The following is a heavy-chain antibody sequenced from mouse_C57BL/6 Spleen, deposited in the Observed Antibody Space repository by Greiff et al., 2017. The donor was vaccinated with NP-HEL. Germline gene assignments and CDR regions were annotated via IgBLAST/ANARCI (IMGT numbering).Heavy chain of an antibody. J-gene: IGHJ3*01. CDR2: INPGSGGT. CDR3: ARSEGLIYDGYYEGFAY. D-gene: IGHD2-3*01. V-gene: IGHV1-54*01. CDR1: GYAFTNYL. Sequence: QVQLQQSGAELVRPGTSVKVSCKASGYAFTNYLIEWVKQRPGQGLEWIGVINPGSGGTNYNEKFKGKATLTADKSSSTAYMQLSSLTSEDSAVYFCARSEGLIYDGYYEGFAYWGQGTLVTVSA.